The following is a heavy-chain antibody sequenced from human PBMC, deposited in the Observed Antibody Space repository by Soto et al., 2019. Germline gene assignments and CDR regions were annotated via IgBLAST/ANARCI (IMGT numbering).Heavy chain of an antibody. CDR3: TSSTTMVRGVIKGWGTLEAQESWFDP. J-gene: IGHJ5*02. CDR2: IRSKAYGGTT. CDR1: GFTFGDYA. D-gene: IGHD3-10*01. Sequence: GGSLRLSCTASGFTFGDYAMSWFRQAPGKGLEWVGFIRSKAYGGTTEYAASVKGRFTISRDDSKSIAYLQMNSLKTEDTAVYYCTSSTTMVRGVIKGWGTLEAQESWFDPWGQGTLVTVSS. V-gene: IGHV3-49*03.